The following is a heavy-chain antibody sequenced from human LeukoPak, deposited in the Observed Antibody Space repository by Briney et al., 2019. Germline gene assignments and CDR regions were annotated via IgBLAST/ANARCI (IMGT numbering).Heavy chain of an antibody. J-gene: IGHJ4*02. CDR2: ISAYNGNT. CDR1: GYTFTSYG. D-gene: IGHD3-9*01. CDR3: ARVWHFDWLSAYDY. V-gene: IGHV1-18*01. Sequence: ASAKVSCKASGYTFTSYGISWVRQAPGQGLEWMGWISAYNGNTNYAQKLQGRVTMTTDTSTSTAYMELRSLRSDDTAVYYCARVWHFDWLSAYDYWGQGTLVTVSS.